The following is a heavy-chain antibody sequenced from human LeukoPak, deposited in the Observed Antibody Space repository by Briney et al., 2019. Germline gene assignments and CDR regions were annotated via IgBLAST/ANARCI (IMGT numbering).Heavy chain of an antibody. D-gene: IGHD1-1*01. CDR2: IFPSGGEI. CDR1: GFTFSTFA. J-gene: IGHJ3*02. Sequence: PGGSLRLSCEASGFTFSTFAMIWVRQPPGKGLKWVSSIFPSGGEIHYADSVKGRFTISRDNSKNTLYLQMNSLRAEDTAVYYCAKDNDYHDAFDIWGQGTMVTVSS. CDR3: AKDNDYHDAFDI. V-gene: IGHV3-23*01.